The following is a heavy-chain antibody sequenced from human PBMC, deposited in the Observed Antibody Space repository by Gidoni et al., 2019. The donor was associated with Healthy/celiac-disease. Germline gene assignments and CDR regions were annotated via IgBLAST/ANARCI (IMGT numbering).Heavy chain of an antibody. V-gene: IGHV4-4*07. Sequence: QVQLQESGPGLVKPSETLSLTCTVSGGSISSYYWSWIRPPPGKGLEGIGRIYTRGSTNYNPSLKSRVTMSVDTSKNQFSLKLSSVTAADTAVYYCARDDGSTSPYRTPLYYWGQGTLVTVSS. CDR1: GGSISSYY. CDR3: ARDDGSTSPYRTPLYY. J-gene: IGHJ4*02. D-gene: IGHD2-2*01. CDR2: IYTRGST.